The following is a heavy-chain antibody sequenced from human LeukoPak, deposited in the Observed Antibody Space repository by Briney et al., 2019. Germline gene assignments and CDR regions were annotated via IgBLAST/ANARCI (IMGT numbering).Heavy chain of an antibody. V-gene: IGHV3-23*01. CDR3: VREAGYCAPVCVKTNWFDP. D-gene: IGHD2-15*01. CDR1: GFPFSSHA. J-gene: IGHJ5*02. CDR2: ISNGKT. Sequence: GGSLRLSCAASGFPFSSHAMSWVRQPPGKGLEWVAAISNGKTYYADSVRGRFAISRDDSTNTVYLHMNSLRAEDTALYHCVREAGYCAPVCVKTNWFDPWGQGTLVTVSS.